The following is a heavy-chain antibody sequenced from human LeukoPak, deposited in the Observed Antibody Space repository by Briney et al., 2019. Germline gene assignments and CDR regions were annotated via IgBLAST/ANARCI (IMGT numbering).Heavy chain of an antibody. CDR3: ARPRAGDLDY. Sequence: PGGSLRLSCAAAGFTFSSYSMDWVRQAPGKGLEWVSSISSTDTYTYYADSLKGRFTISRDNVKNSLYLQMNSLRAEDTAVYYCARPRAGDLDYWGQGTLVTVSS. CDR1: GFTFSSYS. D-gene: IGHD3-16*01. J-gene: IGHJ4*02. V-gene: IGHV3-21*01. CDR2: ISSTDTYT.